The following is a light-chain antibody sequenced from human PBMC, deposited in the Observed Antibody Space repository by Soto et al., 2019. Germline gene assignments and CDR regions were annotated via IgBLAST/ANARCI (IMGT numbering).Light chain of an antibody. V-gene: IGKV3-15*01. CDR1: QDIRAN. CDR3: QQYNVRPLT. CDR2: GAS. Sequence: EIVMTQSPATLSVSPGERVTLSCRASQDIRANLAWYQQKRGQPPRLLIYGASTRATGVPARFSGSGSGTEFTFTTSSLQIEDFAVYYCQQYNVRPLTFGGGTKVEIK. J-gene: IGKJ4*01.